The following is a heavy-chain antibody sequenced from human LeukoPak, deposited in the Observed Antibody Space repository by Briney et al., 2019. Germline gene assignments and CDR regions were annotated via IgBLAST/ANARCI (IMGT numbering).Heavy chain of an antibody. V-gene: IGHV1-69*13. Sequence: SVKVSCKASGGTFSTYATSWVRQAPGQGLEWMGGIIPMFGKANYAQKFQGRVTITADESTSTAYIELSSLRSDDTAVYYCARGWLAETTVVTPYNYWGQGTLVTVSS. CDR1: GGTFSTYA. J-gene: IGHJ4*02. D-gene: IGHD4-23*01. CDR3: ARGWLAETTVVTPYNY. CDR2: IIPMFGKA.